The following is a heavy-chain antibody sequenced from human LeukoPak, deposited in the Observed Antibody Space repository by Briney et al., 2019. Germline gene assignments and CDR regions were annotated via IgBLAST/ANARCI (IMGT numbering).Heavy chain of an antibody. CDR2: IRYDGSNK. Sequence: PGGSLRLSCAASGFTFRSYGMHWVRQAPGKGLEWVAFIRYDGSNKYYADSVKGRFTISRDNSKNTLYLQMNSLRPEDTAVYYCARVAVAGTRAFDIWGQGTMVTVSS. V-gene: IGHV3-30*02. J-gene: IGHJ3*02. D-gene: IGHD6-19*01. CDR3: ARVAVAGTRAFDI. CDR1: GFTFRSYG.